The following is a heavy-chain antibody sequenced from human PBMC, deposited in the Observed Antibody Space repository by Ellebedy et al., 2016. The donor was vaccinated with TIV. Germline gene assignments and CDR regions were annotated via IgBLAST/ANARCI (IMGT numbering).Heavy chain of an antibody. D-gene: IGHD5-18*01. CDR2: INPNIGGT. Sequence: ASVKVSCTASGYTFSGYYMHWVRQAPGQGLEWMGWINPNIGGTTYAQKFQGRVTMTRDTSISAAYMELSRLRSDDTAVYYCARSRKMGYTHDAFDIWGQGTMVTVSS. CDR3: ARSRKMGYTHDAFDI. J-gene: IGHJ3*02. V-gene: IGHV1-2*02. CDR1: GYTFSGYY.